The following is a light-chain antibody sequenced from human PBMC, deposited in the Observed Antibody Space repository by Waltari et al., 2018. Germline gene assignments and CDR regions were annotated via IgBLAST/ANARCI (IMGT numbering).Light chain of an antibody. CDR1: SSDVGGYDL. CDR2: EVT. V-gene: IGLV2-8*01. CDR3: CSYAGAYRV. Sequence: QSALTQPPSASGAPGQSVTISCTGTSSDVGGYDLVSWYQQHPGKAPKLMISEVTKRPSGVPDRFSGSKSGNTASLTVSGLQADDEADYFCCSYAGAYRVFGTGTKVTVL. J-gene: IGLJ1*01.